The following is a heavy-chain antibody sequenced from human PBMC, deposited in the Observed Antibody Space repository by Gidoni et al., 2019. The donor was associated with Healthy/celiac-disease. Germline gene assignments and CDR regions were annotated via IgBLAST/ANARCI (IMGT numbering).Heavy chain of an antibody. CDR2: ISYDGSNK. CDR3: AKETHYCSSTSCYRWFDP. D-gene: IGHD2-2*01. Sequence: QVQLVESGGGVVQPGRSLRLSCAASGFTFSSYGRHWVRQAPGKGLEWVAVISYDGSNKYYADSLKGRFTISRDNSKNTLYLQMNSLRAEDTAVYYCAKETHYCSSTSCYRWFDPWGQGTLVTVSS. J-gene: IGHJ5*02. CDR1: GFTFSSYG. V-gene: IGHV3-30*18.